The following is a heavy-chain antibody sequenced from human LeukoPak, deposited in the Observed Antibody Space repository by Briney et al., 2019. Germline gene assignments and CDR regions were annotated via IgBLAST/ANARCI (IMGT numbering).Heavy chain of an antibody. Sequence: GGSLRLSCAASGFTFSDYYMSWIRQAPGKGLEWVSYISSSGSTIYYADSAKGRFTISRDNAKNSLYLQMNSLRAEDTAVYYCASYDFWSGYYFDYWGQGTLVTVSS. J-gene: IGHJ4*02. CDR3: ASYDFWSGYYFDY. D-gene: IGHD3-3*01. CDR2: ISSSGSTI. CDR1: GFTFSDYY. V-gene: IGHV3-11*01.